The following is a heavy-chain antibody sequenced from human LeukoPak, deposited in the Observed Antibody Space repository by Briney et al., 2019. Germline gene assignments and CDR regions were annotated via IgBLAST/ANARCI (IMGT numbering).Heavy chain of an antibody. V-gene: IGHV3-48*04. D-gene: IGHD6-19*01. CDR2: ISSSSSTI. J-gene: IGHJ3*02. CDR3: ARDRIAVANDAFDI. Sequence: LTGGSLRLSCAASGFTFSSYSMNWVRQAPGKGLEWVSYISSSSSTIYYADSVKGRFTISGDNAKNSLYLQMNSLRAEDTAVYYCARDRIAVANDAFDIWGQGTMVTVSS. CDR1: GFTFSSYS.